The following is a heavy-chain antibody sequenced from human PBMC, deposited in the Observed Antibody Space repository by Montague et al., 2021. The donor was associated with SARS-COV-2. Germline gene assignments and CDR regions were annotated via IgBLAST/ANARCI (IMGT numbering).Heavy chain of an antibody. D-gene: IGHD3-10*01. Sequence: SETLSLTCTVSGGSISSSSYYWGWIRQPPGKGLEWIGSIYYSGSTYYNPSLKSRVTISVDTSKNQFSLKLSSVTAADTAVYYCARDLAGYYGSGGCGGMDGWGQGTTVTVSS. V-gene: IGHV4-39*07. J-gene: IGHJ6*02. CDR1: GGSISSSSYY. CDR3: ARDLAGYYGSGGCGGMDG. CDR2: IYYSGST.